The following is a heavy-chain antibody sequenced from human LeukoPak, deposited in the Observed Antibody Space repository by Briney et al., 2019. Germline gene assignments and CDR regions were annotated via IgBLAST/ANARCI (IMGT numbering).Heavy chain of an antibody. Sequence: SETLSLTCNVSGVSMTTSNYHWGWIRQPPGKALEWIATISYTGATSYTPSLKSRVTISVDTPKNQLSLKLSSVAAADTAIYYCARRYYFDRSGYYYHFDYWGQGSLVTVSS. D-gene: IGHD3-22*01. V-gene: IGHV4-39*01. CDR3: ARRYYFDRSGYYYHFDY. J-gene: IGHJ4*02. CDR2: ISYTGAT. CDR1: GVSMTTSNYH.